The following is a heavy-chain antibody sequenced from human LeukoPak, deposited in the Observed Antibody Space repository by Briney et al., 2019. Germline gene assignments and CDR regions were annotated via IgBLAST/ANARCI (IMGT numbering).Heavy chain of an antibody. Sequence: GGSLRLSCAASGFTSSSYAMSWVRQAPGKGLEWVSAISGSGGSTYYADSVKGRFTISRDNSKNTLYLQMNSLRAEDTAVYYCAKDLGGYYSHGAFDIWGQGTMVTVSS. V-gene: IGHV3-23*01. CDR2: ISGSGGST. J-gene: IGHJ3*02. CDR1: GFTSSSYA. D-gene: IGHD3-22*01. CDR3: AKDLGGYYSHGAFDI.